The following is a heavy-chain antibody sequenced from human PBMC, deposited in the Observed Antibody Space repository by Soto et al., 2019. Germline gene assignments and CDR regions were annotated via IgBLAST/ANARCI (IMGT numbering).Heavy chain of an antibody. CDR3: ARSSIDGYGAYGMDV. CDR2: IWYDGSNK. J-gene: IGHJ6*02. Sequence: GGSLRLSCAASGFTFSSYGMHWVRQAPGKGLEWVAVIWYDGSNKYYADSVKGRFTISRDNSKNTLYLQMNSLRAEDTAVYYCARSSIDGYGAYGMDVWGQGTTVTVSS. V-gene: IGHV3-33*01. D-gene: IGHD5-12*01. CDR1: GFTFSSYG.